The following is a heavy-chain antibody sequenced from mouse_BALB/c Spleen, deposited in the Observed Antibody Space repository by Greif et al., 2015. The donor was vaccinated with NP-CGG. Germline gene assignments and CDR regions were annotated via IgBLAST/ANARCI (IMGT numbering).Heavy chain of an antibody. CDR3: VRKRYGNWYFDV. CDR1: GYTFTEYT. D-gene: IGHD2-1*01. V-gene: IGHV1-18*01. CDR2: INPNNGGT. J-gene: IGHJ1*01. Sequence: EVKLQESGPELVKPGASVKISCKTSGYTFTEYTLHWVKQSHGKSLEWIGGINPNNGGTIYNQKFKDKATLTEDRSSSTANMELRSLTSEDSAVYYCVRKRYGNWYFDVRGAGTTVTVSS.